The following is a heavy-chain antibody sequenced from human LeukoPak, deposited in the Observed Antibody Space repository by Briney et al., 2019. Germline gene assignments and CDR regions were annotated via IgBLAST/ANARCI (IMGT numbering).Heavy chain of an antibody. CDR2: ISGSGGVT. V-gene: IGHV3-23*01. Sequence: RGSLKLSCAVSGCIFSSYAMNWVRQAPGKGLEWVSGISGSGGVTYYADSVKGRFTISRDNSKNSLYLQMNSLRGDDTAIYYCAKASWEGVTTTYFDYWGQGTLVPVSS. CDR3: AKASWEGVTTTYFDY. CDR1: GCIFSSYA. J-gene: IGHJ4*02. D-gene: IGHD1-26*01.